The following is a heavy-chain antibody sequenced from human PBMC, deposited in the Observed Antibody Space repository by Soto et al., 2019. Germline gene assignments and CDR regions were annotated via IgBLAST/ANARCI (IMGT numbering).Heavy chain of an antibody. CDR2: IYYSGST. J-gene: IGHJ5*02. D-gene: IGHD4-4*01. Sequence: PSETLSLTCTVSGDSINSGGYHWTWIRQHPGKGLVWIGYIYYSGSTYYNPSLKSRVTMSIDTSKNQFSLRLRSVTAADTAVYYCARDRNGNYFDPWGQGTQVTVSS. CDR1: GDSINSGGYH. CDR3: ARDRNGNYFDP. V-gene: IGHV4-31*03.